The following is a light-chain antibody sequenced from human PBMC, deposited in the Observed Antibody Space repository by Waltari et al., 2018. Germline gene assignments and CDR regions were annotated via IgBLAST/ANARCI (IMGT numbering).Light chain of an antibody. Sequence: EIVLTQSPGTLSLSPGERATLSCRASQSVSISYLAWYQQKPGQAPRLLIYGASTRATGIPDRFSGGGSGTDFTLTISSLEPEDFAVYSCQQYGYSPRTFGQGTKVEIK. CDR2: GAS. J-gene: IGKJ1*01. CDR3: QQYGYSPRT. V-gene: IGKV3-20*01. CDR1: QSVSISY.